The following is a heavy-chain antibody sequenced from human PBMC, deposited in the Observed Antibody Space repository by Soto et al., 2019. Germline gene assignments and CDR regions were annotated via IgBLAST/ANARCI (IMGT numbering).Heavy chain of an antibody. D-gene: IGHD2-21*01. CDR3: ARAVRTGAIAARMAV. CDR2: IIPIFGTA. Sequence: GASVKVSCKASGGTFSSYAISWVRQAPGQGLEWMGGIIPIFGTANYAQKFQGRVTITADESTSTAYMELSSLRSEDTAVYYCARAVRTGAIAARMAVWGQGTTVTVSS. J-gene: IGHJ6*02. CDR1: GGTFSSYA. V-gene: IGHV1-69*13.